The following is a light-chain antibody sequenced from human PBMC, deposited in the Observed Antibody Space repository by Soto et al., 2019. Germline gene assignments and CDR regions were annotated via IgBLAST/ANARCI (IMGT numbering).Light chain of an antibody. CDR1: QSISIY. J-gene: IGKJ4*01. V-gene: IGKV1-39*01. CDR3: QQSYTSLALT. CDR2: GAA. Sequence: DIQLTQSPSSLSASVGDRVTITCRASQSISIYLNWYQHKPARAPKLLIFGAATLHTGVPPRFSGRGSGTNFTLTITSLQPEDFATYYCQQSYTSLALTFGGGTKVEI.